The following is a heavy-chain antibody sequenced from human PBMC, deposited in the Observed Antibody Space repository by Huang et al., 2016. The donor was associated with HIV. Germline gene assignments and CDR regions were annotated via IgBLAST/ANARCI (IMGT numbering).Heavy chain of an antibody. Sequence: QLLLQESGPGLVKPSETLSLTCTVSGGSISSSSYYWGWIRQSPGKGLEWIGSIYYIGNGYYNPSLKSRVTMSVDRSSNQFSLKMHSVTAADTAVYYCASRTTVTTTSNYHYFYMDVWGKGTTVIVSS. CDR3: ASRTTVTTTSNYHYFYMDV. CDR2: IYYIGNG. CDR1: GGSISSSSYY. J-gene: IGHJ6*03. D-gene: IGHD4-17*01. V-gene: IGHV4-39*01.